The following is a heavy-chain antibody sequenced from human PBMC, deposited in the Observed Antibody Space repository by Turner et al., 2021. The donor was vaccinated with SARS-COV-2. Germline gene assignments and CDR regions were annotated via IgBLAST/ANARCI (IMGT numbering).Heavy chain of an antibody. CDR3: ATTPWLRGHFDY. D-gene: IGHD5-12*01. J-gene: IGHJ4*02. V-gene: IGHV4-39*01. CDR2: IYYSGST. CDR1: GASISSSSYY. Sequence: QLQLQESGPGLVKPSETLSLTCTVSGASISSSSYYWGWIRQPPGKGLEWIGSIYYSGSTYYNPSLKSRVTISVDTSKNKFSLKLSSVTAADTAVYYCATTPWLRGHFDYWGQGTLVTVSS.